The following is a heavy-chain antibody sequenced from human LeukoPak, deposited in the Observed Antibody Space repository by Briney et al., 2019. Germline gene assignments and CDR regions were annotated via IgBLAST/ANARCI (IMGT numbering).Heavy chain of an antibody. CDR1: GFTFSSYA. V-gene: IGHV3-21*04. CDR3: ARDEGWELLNY. D-gene: IGHD1-26*01. J-gene: IGHJ4*02. Sequence: PGGSLRLSCAASGFTFSSYAMNWVRQAPGKGLEWVSSISSSSSYIYYADSVKGRFTISRDNAKNTLYLQMNSLRAEDTAVYYCARDEGWELLNYWGQGTLVTVSS. CDR2: ISSSSSYI.